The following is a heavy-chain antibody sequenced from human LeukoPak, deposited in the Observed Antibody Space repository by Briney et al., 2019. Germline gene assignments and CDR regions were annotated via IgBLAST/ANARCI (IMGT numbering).Heavy chain of an antibody. Sequence: SGGSLRLSCAAAGFTFSNYWMHWVRQAPGKGLVWVSRIKSDGRTNYADSVKGRFTISRDNSKNMLYLQMNSLGAEDTAVYFCMKSAEGRHCGDIGCPGDHWGQGTLVTVSS. V-gene: IGHV3-74*01. CDR3: MKSAEGRHCGDIGCPGDH. D-gene: IGHD2-21*01. CDR2: IKSDGRT. J-gene: IGHJ4*02. CDR1: GFTFSNYW.